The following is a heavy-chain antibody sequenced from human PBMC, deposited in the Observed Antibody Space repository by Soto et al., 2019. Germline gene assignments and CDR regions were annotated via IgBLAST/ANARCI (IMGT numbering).Heavy chain of an antibody. CDR1: GYTFTSYA. D-gene: IGHD6-19*01. V-gene: IGHV1-3*01. CDR2: INAGNGNT. Sequence: GASVKISFKASGYTFTSYAVHLVRQAPGQRLEWMGWINAGNGNTKYSQKFQGRVTITRDTSASTAYMELSSLRSEDTAVYYCARDSSRWYTWFDPWGQGTLVTVSS. CDR3: ARDSSRWYTWFDP. J-gene: IGHJ5*02.